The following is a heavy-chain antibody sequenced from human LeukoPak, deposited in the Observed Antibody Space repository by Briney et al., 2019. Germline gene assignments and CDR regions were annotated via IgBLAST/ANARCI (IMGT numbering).Heavy chain of an antibody. J-gene: IGHJ4*02. Sequence: SETQSLTCTVYGGSFSGYYWSWIRQPPGKGLEWIGEINQSGSTNYNPSLESRVTISVDMSKTQFSLKLNSVTAADTAVYYCARGLRRVTTTPFDYWGQGTPVTVSS. CDR2: INQSGST. D-gene: IGHD4-17*01. CDR1: GGSFSGYY. CDR3: ARGLRRVTTTPFDY. V-gene: IGHV4-34*01.